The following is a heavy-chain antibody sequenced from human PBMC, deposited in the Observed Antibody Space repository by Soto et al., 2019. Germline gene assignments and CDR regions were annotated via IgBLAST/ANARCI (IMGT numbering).Heavy chain of an antibody. D-gene: IGHD2-15*01. CDR3: ARGRYSCSGGSCYSSNWFDP. V-gene: IGHV4-31*03. CDR1: SDSMNSGGYY. J-gene: IGHJ5*02. Sequence: PSETLSLTCSVSSDSMNSGGYYWSWIRQHPGKGLEWIGYIYSNGDTYYNPSLKSRVTISVDTSKNQFSLKLSSVTAADTAVYYCARGRYSCSGGSCYSSNWFDPWGQGTLVTVSS. CDR2: IYSNGDT.